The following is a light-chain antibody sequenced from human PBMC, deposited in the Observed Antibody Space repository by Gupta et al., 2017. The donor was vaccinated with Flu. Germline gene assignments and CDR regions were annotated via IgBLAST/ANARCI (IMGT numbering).Light chain of an antibody. CDR3: QQDKDWPPIT. CDR1: QSVSSN. V-gene: IGKV3-15*01. Sequence: ATLYVSPGARATRSCVARQSVSSNLGWYKQKPGQAPRLLIYVASTRDTGFPARFSGSGSGKEFTLTISRLQSEDFAGYYCQQDKDWPPITFGGGTKVEIK. CDR2: VAS. J-gene: IGKJ4*01.